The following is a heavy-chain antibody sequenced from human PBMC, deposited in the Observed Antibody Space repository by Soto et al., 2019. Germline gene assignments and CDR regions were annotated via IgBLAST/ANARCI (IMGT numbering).Heavy chain of an antibody. CDR2: IYYSGST. CDR1: GGSISSCGYY. Sequence: PSQTLSLTCTVSGGSISSCGYYWSWIRQHPGKGLEWIGYIYYSGSTYYNPSLKSRVTISVDTSKNQFSLKLSSVTAADTAVYYCARADSSSWYSFDYWRQGTLVTV. V-gene: IGHV4-31*03. J-gene: IGHJ4*02. CDR3: ARADSSSWYSFDY. D-gene: IGHD6-13*01.